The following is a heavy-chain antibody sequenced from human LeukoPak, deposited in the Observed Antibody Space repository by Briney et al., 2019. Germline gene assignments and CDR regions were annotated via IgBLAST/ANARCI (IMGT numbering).Heavy chain of an antibody. D-gene: IGHD2-15*01. CDR1: GGSINSYY. CDR3: VRHLSAGRPAFDI. J-gene: IGHJ3*02. Sequence: SETLSLTCTVSGGSINSYYWSWTRQPPGKGLEWIGYIYYSGSTNYNPSLKSRVTISVDTSNNKFSLKLTSLTAADTAVYYCVRHLSAGRPAFDIWGQGTMVTVSS. CDR2: IYYSGST. V-gene: IGHV4-59*08.